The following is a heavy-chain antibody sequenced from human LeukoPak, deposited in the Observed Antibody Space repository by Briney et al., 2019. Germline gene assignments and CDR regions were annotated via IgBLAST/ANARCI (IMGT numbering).Heavy chain of an antibody. J-gene: IGHJ4*02. V-gene: IGHV1-69*01. Sequence: ASVKVSCRASGGTFSSYAISWVRQAPGQGLEWMGGIIPIFGTANYAQKFQGRVTITADESTSTAYMELSSLRSEDTAVYYCARLREPAAEYYFDYWGQGTLVTVSS. CDR2: IIPIFGTA. CDR3: ARLREPAAEYYFDY. D-gene: IGHD2-2*01. CDR1: GGTFSSYA.